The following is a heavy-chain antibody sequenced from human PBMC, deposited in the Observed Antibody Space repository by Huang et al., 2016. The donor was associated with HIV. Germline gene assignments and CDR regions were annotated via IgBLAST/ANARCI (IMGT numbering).Heavy chain of an antibody. D-gene: IGHD2-8*02. CDR3: AKEGDTGAALGY. CDR2: IYSGGTT. J-gene: IGHJ4*02. V-gene: IGHV3-53*01. CDR1: GFTVSTNY. Sequence: EVQLVESGGGLIQPGGSLRLSCAASGFTVSTNYRTWVGQAPGKRLEWVSLIYSGGTTYYADSVKGRFTISRDDSENTLYLHMTSLRAGDTAVYYCAKEGDTGAALGYWGQGTLVTVS.